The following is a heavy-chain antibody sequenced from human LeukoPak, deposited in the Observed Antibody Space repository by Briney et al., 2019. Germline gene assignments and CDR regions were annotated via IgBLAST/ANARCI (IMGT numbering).Heavy chain of an antibody. CDR1: GGSISSHY. D-gene: IGHD3-9*01. CDR2: IYYSGST. CDR3: ARVDYDILTGYYKFDY. Sequence: PSETLSLTCTVSGGSISSHYWSWIRQPPGKGLEWIGYIYYSGSTNYNPSLKSRVTISVDTSKNQFSLKLSSVTAADTAVYYCARVDYDILTGYYKFDYWGQGTLVTVSS. V-gene: IGHV4-59*11. J-gene: IGHJ4*02.